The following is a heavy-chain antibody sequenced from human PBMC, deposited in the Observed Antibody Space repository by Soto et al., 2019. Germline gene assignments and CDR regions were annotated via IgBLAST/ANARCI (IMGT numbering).Heavy chain of an antibody. V-gene: IGHV3-23*01. D-gene: IGHD2-15*01. CDR1: GFTFSSYA. CDR2: ISGSGGST. CDR3: AKISGDPHCSGGSCYSQPEYFQH. Sequence: EVQLLESGGGLVQPGGSLRLSCAASGFTFSSYAMSWVRQAPGKGLEWVSAISGSGGSTYYADSVKGRFTISRDNSKNTLYLQMNSLRAEDTAVYYCAKISGDPHCSGGSCYSQPEYFQHWGQGTLVTVSS. J-gene: IGHJ1*01.